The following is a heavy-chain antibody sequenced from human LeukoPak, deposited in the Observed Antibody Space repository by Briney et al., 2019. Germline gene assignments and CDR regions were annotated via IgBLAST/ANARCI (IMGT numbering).Heavy chain of an antibody. CDR3: ARGPDCSGGGCYFDGDGYYFDY. CDR2: IWFDGSNK. CDR1: GFTFSTYG. V-gene: IGHV3-33*01. D-gene: IGHD2-15*01. Sequence: PGRSLRLSCAASGFTFSTYGMHWVRHAPGKGLEGVAVIWFDGSNKYYADSVKGRFTISRDNSKNTLYLQMNSLRAEDTAVYYCARGPDCSGGGCYFDGDGYYFDYWGQGTLVTVSS. J-gene: IGHJ4*02.